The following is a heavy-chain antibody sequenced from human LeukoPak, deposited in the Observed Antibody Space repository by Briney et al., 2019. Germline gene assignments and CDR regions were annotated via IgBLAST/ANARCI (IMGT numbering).Heavy chain of an antibody. D-gene: IGHD3-22*01. Sequence: ASVKVSCKASGYTFTHSAIHWVRQAPGPGLEWMGWINAGNGNTKYSQNFQGRVTITRDTSASTAYMELSNLRSEDTAVFYCARLSSSGYPFSGDYFDFWGQGTLVTVSS. CDR3: ARLSSSGYPFSGDYFDF. CDR1: GYTFTHSA. V-gene: IGHV1-3*01. J-gene: IGHJ4*02. CDR2: INAGNGNT.